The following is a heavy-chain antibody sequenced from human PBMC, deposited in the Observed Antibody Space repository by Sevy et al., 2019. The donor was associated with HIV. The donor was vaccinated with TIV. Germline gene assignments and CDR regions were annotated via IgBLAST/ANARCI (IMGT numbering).Heavy chain of an antibody. Sequence: GGSLRLSCVASGFTFSSYAMNWVRQAPGKGLDWVLLISGSGGSTYYADSVKGRFTISRDNSKNTLYLQMNSLRAEDTAVYYCAKDRVSGSYYAGDFDYWGQGTLVTVSS. J-gene: IGHJ4*02. CDR1: GFTFSSYA. V-gene: IGHV3-23*01. CDR2: ISGSGGST. CDR3: AKDRVSGSYYAGDFDY. D-gene: IGHD1-26*01.